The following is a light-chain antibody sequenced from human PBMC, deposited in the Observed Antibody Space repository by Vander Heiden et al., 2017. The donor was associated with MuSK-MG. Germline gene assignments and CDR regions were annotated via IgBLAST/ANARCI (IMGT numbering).Light chain of an antibody. CDR2: DVS. J-gene: IGKJ1*01. V-gene: IGKV1-13*02. Sequence: AIQLTQSPSSLSASVGDRVIITCRASQGITSAFAWLQQKPGKPPKLLIFDVSSLERGVPSRFRGSGSGTDFTLTITSLQPEDFATYYCHQFYSYPWTLGQGTKVEIK. CDR3: HQFYSYPWT. CDR1: QGITSA.